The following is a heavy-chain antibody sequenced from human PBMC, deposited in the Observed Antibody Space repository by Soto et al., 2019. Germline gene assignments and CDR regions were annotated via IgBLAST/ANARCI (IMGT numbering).Heavy chain of an antibody. J-gene: IGHJ4*02. CDR3: AKSSPYDILTGNEY. CDR1: GFTFDDYA. D-gene: IGHD3-9*01. CDR2: ISRNSGGI. V-gene: IGHV3-9*01. Sequence: GGSLRLSCAASGFTFDDYAMHWVRQAPGKGLEWVSGISRNSGGIGYADSVQGRFTISRDNAKNSLYLQMNSLRAEDTAVYYCAKSSPYDILTGNEYSGQATLVTVSS.